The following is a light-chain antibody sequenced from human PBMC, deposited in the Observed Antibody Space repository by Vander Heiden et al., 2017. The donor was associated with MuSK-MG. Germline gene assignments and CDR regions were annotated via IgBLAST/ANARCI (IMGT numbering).Light chain of an antibody. CDR2: GAS. J-gene: IGKJ5*01. V-gene: IGKV1-39*01. CDR3: QQSLSPPVT. Sequence: DIQMTQSPSSLSESVGDRVTITCRASQGIRTYLSWYQQKPGKPPKVVIYGASILQSGVPSRFSGSGSGTDFSLTIGRLQPEDFATYFCQQSLSPPVTFGQGT. CDR1: QGIRTY.